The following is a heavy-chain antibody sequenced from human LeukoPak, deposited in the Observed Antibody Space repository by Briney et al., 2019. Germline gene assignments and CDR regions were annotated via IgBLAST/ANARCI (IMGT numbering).Heavy chain of an antibody. V-gene: IGHV3-74*01. J-gene: IGHJ5*02. CDR3: ARDFNWNGNWFDH. CDR1: GFTFSSYW. D-gene: IGHD1-1*01. Sequence: GGSLRLSCAASGFTFSSYWMYWVRHAPGKGLVWVSRINSDGSSTIYADSVKGRFTISRDNAKNTLYLQMNSLRAEDTAVYYCARDFNWNGNWFDHWGQGTLVTVSS. CDR2: INSDGSST.